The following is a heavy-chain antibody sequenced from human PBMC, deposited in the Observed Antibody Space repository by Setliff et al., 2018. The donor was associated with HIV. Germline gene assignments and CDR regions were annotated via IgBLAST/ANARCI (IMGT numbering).Heavy chain of an antibody. Sequence: SETLSLTCTVSGDSLSSHYWTWIRQPPGKGLEWIGYIYYTGSAKYNPSLESRVTISVDTSKNQFSLKLTSVTAADTAVYYCARYYYDRSGSSAPYYFMDVGGKG. V-gene: IGHV4-59*08. D-gene: IGHD3-22*01. CDR2: IYYTGSA. J-gene: IGHJ6*03. CDR3: ARYYYDRSGSSAPYYFMDV. CDR1: GDSLSSHY.